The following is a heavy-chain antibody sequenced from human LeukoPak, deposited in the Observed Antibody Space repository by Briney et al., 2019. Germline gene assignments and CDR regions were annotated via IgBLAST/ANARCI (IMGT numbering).Heavy chain of an antibody. CDR2: IYPSDSDT. Sequence: GESLKISCKGSGYSFTSYWIGWVRQMPGKGLEWMGIIYPSDSDTRYSPSFQGQVTISADKSISTAYLQWSSLKASDTAMYYCATQQYFGLTPYYYYYGMDVWGQGTTVTVSS. J-gene: IGHJ6*02. D-gene: IGHD3-9*01. CDR3: ATQQYFGLTPYYYYYGMDV. V-gene: IGHV5-51*01. CDR1: GYSFTSYW.